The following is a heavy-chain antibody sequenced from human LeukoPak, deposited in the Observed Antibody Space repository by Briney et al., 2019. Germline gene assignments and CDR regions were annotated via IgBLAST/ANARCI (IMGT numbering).Heavy chain of an antibody. D-gene: IGHD3-16*01. CDR2: IYTSGST. V-gene: IGHV4-4*07. CDR1: GVSISSYY. CDR3: AREGMITFGGVKVFDY. J-gene: IGHJ4*02. Sequence: SETLSLTCTVSGVSISSYYRSWIRQPAGKGLEWIGRIYTSGSTNYNPSLKSRVTMSVDTSKNQFSLKLSSVTAADTAVYYCAREGMITFGGVKVFDYWGQGTLVTVSS.